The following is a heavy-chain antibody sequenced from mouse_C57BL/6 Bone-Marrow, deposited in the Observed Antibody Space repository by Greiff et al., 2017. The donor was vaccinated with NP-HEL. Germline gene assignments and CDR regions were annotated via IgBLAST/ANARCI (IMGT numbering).Heavy chain of an antibody. Sequence: VHLVESGAELARPGASVKMSCKASGYTFTSYTMHWVEQRPGQGLEWIGYINPSSGYTKYNQKFKDKATLTADKSSSTAYMQLSSLTSEDSAVYYCARSGYYGSSSLDYWGQGTTLTVSS. D-gene: IGHD1-1*01. V-gene: IGHV1-4*01. CDR3: ARSGYYGSSSLDY. CDR1: GYTFTSYT. CDR2: INPSSGYT. J-gene: IGHJ2*01.